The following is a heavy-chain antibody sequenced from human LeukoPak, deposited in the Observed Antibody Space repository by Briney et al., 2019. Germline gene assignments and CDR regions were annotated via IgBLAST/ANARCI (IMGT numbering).Heavy chain of an antibody. CDR3: ARGSSSGSPSY. D-gene: IGHD6-19*01. CDR2: IYYSGST. Sequence: SQTLSLTCTVSGGSISSDGYYWSWIRQHPGKGLEWIGYIYYSGSTYYNPSLKSRLTISVDTSKNQFSLELSSVTAADTALYYCARGSSSGSPSYWGQGTLVTVSS. CDR1: GGSISSDGYY. V-gene: IGHV4-31*03. J-gene: IGHJ4*02.